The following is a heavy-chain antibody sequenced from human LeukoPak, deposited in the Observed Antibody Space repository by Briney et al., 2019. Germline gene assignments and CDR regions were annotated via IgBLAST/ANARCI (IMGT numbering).Heavy chain of an antibody. D-gene: IGHD4-17*01. CDR1: GGSISSYY. J-gene: IGHJ4*02. CDR2: IYYSGST. Sequence: SETLSLTCTVSGGSISSYYWSWIRQPPGKGLEWIGYIYYSGSTNYNPSLKSRVTISVDTSKNQFSLKLSPVTAADTAVYYCARDDYGDYFDYWGQGTLVTVSS. CDR3: ARDDYGDYFDY. V-gene: IGHV4-59*01.